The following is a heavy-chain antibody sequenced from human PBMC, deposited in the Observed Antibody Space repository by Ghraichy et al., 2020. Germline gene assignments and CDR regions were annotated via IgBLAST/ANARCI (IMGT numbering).Heavy chain of an antibody. CDR3: AIVVPAAGEDAFDY. CDR1: GFTFSPYS. Sequence: GGSLRLSCTASGFTFSPYSMSWIRQAPGQGLEWVSYISTISTYTTYADSVKGRFTISRDNAKNSLYLQMISLRAGDTAVYYCAIVVPAAGEDAFDYWAQGILVTVSS. D-gene: IGHD6-13*01. CDR2: ISTISTYT. J-gene: IGHJ4*02. V-gene: IGHV3-11*06.